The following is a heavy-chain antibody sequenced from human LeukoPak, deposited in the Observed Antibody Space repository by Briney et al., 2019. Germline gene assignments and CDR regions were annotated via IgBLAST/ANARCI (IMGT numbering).Heavy chain of an antibody. V-gene: IGHV3-23*01. CDR1: GFTFSSYA. CDR3: AKEGSGSQIPNWFDP. CDR2: ISGSGGST. Sequence: GGSLRLSCAASGFTFSSYAMSWVRQAPGKGLEWVSAISGSGGSTYYADSVKGRFTISRDNSKSTLYLQMNSLRAEDTAVYYCAKEGSGSQIPNWFDPWGQGTLVTVSS. J-gene: IGHJ5*02. D-gene: IGHD1-26*01.